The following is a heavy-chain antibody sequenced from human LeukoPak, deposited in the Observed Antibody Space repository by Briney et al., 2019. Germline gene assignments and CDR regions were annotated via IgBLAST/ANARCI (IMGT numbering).Heavy chain of an antibody. Sequence: PGGSLRLSCEGSGFTFINYGFNWVRQAPGKGLEWVSSISSSSYLYYADSVKGRFTISRDNAKNSLYLQMNSLRAEDTAVYYCARDPSPWFGEFALGTRYYYGLDVWGQGTTVTVSS. CDR3: ARDPSPWFGEFALGTRYYYGLDV. CDR1: GFTFINYG. J-gene: IGHJ6*02. CDR2: ISSSSYL. D-gene: IGHD3-10*01. V-gene: IGHV3-21*01.